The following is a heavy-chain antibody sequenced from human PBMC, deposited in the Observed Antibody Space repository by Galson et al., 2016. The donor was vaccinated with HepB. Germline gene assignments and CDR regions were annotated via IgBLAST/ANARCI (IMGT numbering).Heavy chain of an antibody. D-gene: IGHD4-17*01. CDR1: GFTFSKYA. Sequence: SLRLSCAASGFTFSKYAMHWVRQPPGKGLEWVSLISYDGSNSFYADSVKGRFTISRDNSKNTLYLQLNSLKAEDTAVYYCARDFNPPPTSGEHSPDYWGQGILLTVSS. CDR2: ISYDGSNS. CDR3: ARDFNPPPTSGEHSPDY. V-gene: IGHV3-30-3*01. J-gene: IGHJ4*02.